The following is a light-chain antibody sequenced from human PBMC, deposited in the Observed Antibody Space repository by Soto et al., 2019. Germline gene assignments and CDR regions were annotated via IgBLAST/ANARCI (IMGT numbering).Light chain of an antibody. Sequence: EIVMTQSPATLSVSPGERATLSCRASQSVSSNLAWYQQKPGQAPRLLIYGASTRATGIPARFSGSGSGTEFTLNIRSLQSEDFAVYYCQQYHNWPLLTLGGGTKVDIK. CDR2: GAS. V-gene: IGKV3-15*01. CDR1: QSVSSN. CDR3: QQYHNWPLLT. J-gene: IGKJ4*01.